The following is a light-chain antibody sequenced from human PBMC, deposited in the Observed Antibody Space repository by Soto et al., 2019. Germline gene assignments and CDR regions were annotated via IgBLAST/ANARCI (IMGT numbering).Light chain of an antibody. V-gene: IGKV1-5*03. Sequence: DIQMTQSPSTLSASVGDRVTITCRASQSISSWMAWYQQKPGKAPKLLIYKASTLESGVPSRFSGSGSGTEFTLTISSLQPDDSATYYCQQCNSYPLTFGGGTKVEIK. CDR2: KAS. J-gene: IGKJ4*01. CDR1: QSISSW. CDR3: QQCNSYPLT.